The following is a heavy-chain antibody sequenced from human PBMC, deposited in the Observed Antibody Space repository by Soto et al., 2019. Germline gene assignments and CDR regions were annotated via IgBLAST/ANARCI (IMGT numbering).Heavy chain of an antibody. D-gene: IGHD1-20*01. V-gene: IGHV3-21*01. CDR2: ISSSSSYI. CDR3: AGDAWDRVGLDNPCYWYFDL. J-gene: IGHJ2*01. Sequence: GGSLRLSCAASGFTFSSYSMNWVRQAPGKGLEWVSSISSSSSYIYYADSVKGRFTIARDNAKNSLYLHMNSLRAEDTAVYYCAGDAWDRVGLDNPCYWYFDLWGRGTLVTVSS. CDR1: GFTFSSYS.